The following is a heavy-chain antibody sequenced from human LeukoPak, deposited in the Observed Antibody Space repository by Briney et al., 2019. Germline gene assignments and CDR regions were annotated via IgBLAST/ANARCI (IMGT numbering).Heavy chain of an antibody. J-gene: IGHJ6*03. CDR2: IYTSGST. Sequence: SETLSLTCTVSGGSISSYYWSWIRQPAGKGLEWIGRIYTSGSTNYNPSLKSRVTMSVDTSKNQFSLKLSSVPAADTAVYYCAREAARGGDCTNGVCYTARTHYYYYYYMDVWGKGTTVTVSS. V-gene: IGHV4-4*07. CDR3: AREAARGGDCTNGVCYTARTHYYYYYYMDV. D-gene: IGHD2-8*01. CDR1: GGSISSYY.